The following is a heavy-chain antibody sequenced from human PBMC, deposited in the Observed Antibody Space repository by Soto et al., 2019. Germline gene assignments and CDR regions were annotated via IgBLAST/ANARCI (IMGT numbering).Heavy chain of an antibody. D-gene: IGHD3-10*01. J-gene: IGHJ6*02. CDR2: ISAYNGNT. V-gene: IGHV1-18*01. CDR3: ARGGFGELIVYYYGMDV. CDR1: GYTFTSYG. Sequence: QVQLVQSGAEVKKPGASVKVSCKASGYTFTSYGISWVRQAPGQGLEWMGWISAYNGNTNYAQKFQGRVTMTTDTPTTTVYMELRSLRSDDTAVYYCARGGFGELIVYYYGMDVWGQGTTVTVS.